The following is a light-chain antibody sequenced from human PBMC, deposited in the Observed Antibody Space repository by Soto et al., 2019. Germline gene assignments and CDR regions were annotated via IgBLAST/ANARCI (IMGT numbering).Light chain of an antibody. Sequence: QSALTQPASVSVSPGHSITLSCSGTSNDVGTYNLVSWYQQHPGKAPKLIIFEGFKRPSGVSNRFSGSKSGNTASLTISGLQAEDEADYYCSSYAGSTTYVFGTGTKVTVL. V-gene: IGLV2-23*01. CDR2: EGF. J-gene: IGLJ1*01. CDR3: SSYAGSTTYV. CDR1: SNDVGTYNL.